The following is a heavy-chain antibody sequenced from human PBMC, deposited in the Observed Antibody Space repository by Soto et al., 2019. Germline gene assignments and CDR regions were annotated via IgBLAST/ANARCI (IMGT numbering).Heavy chain of an antibody. Sequence: EVQLLESGGGLVQPGGSLRLSCAASGFSFSSFVMTWVRQAPGKGLEWVSFISGSGGSTYYADSVKGRFTISRDNSKNTLYLQMNSLRAEDTAVYYCAKFGGDCYWGQGTLVTVSS. CDR1: GFSFSSFV. J-gene: IGHJ4*02. CDR2: ISGSGGST. D-gene: IGHD2-21*02. CDR3: AKFGGDCY. V-gene: IGHV3-23*01.